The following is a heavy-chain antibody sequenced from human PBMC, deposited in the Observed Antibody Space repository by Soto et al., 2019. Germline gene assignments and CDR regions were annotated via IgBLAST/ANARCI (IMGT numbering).Heavy chain of an antibody. CDR3: ARGRGYNEYYFDH. J-gene: IGHJ4*02. CDR2: LWYDGSNK. D-gene: IGHD1-1*01. Sequence: QVQLVESGGGVVQPGRSLRLSCAASGFTFSSYGMHWVRQAPGKGLEWVAVLWYDGSNKYYADSVKGRFTISRDNSKNTLYRQMNSLRAEDTAVYYCARGRGYNEYYFDHWGQGTLVTVSS. CDR1: GFTFSSYG. V-gene: IGHV3-33*01.